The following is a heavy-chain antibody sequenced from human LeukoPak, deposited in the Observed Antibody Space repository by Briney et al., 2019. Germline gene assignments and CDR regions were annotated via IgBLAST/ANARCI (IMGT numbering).Heavy chain of an antibody. CDR3: AKDIDNGDYVVY. CDR2: INPNSGGT. Sequence: ASVKVSCTASGYTFTDYYMHWVRQAPGQGLEWMGWINPNSGGTNYAQKFQGRVTMTRDTSISTAYMELSRLRSDDTAVYYCAKDIDNGDYVVYWGQGTLVTVSS. J-gene: IGHJ4*02. CDR1: GYTFTDYY. D-gene: IGHD4-17*01. V-gene: IGHV1-2*02.